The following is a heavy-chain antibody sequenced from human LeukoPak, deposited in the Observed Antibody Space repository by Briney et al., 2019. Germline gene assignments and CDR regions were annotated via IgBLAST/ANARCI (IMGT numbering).Heavy chain of an antibody. D-gene: IGHD5-12*01. CDR3: AREFWGSGYDPIDY. CDR1: VFTLSIYE. Sequence: GGSLRLSCAASVFTLSIYEMNWVRQAPGGGREWVSYIRSSDNTIYYADSVKGRFTISRDNPKSSLYLQMNNLRDEDTAVYYCAREFWGSGYDPIDYWGQGTLVTVSS. J-gene: IGHJ4*02. V-gene: IGHV3-48*03. CDR2: IRSSDNTI.